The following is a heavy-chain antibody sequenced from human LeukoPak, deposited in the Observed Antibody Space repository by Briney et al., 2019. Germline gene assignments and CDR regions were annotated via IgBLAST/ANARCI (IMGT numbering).Heavy chain of an antibody. CDR2: ISWNSGSI. D-gene: IGHD6-19*01. V-gene: IGHV3-9*01. CDR3: AKDMKGQWLAWGWFDP. CDR1: GFTFDDYA. Sequence: GRSLRLSCAASGFTFDDYAMHWVRQAPGKGLEWVSGISWNSGSIGYADSVKGRFTISRDNAKNFLYLQMNSLRAEDTALYYCAKDMKGQWLAWGWFDPWGQGTLVTVSS. J-gene: IGHJ5*02.